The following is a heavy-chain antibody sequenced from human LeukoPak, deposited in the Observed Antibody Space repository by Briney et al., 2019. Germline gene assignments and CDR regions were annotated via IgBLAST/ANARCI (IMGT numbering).Heavy chain of an antibody. Sequence: ASVKVSCKASGYTSTSYDINWVRQATGQGLEWMGWMNPNSGNTGYAQKFQGRVTMTRNTSISTAYMELSSLRSEDTAVYYCAREVRAGSEAATISSGFDYWGQGTLVTVSS. D-gene: IGHD5-12*01. CDR2: MNPNSGNT. V-gene: IGHV1-8*01. J-gene: IGHJ4*02. CDR3: AREVRAGSEAATISSGFDY. CDR1: GYTSTSYD.